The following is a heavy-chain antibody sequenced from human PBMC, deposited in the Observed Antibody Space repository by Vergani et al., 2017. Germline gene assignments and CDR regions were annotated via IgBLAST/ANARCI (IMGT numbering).Heavy chain of an antibody. J-gene: IGHJ4*02. CDR2: INSDGSST. CDR3: AREISGWSFDY. Sequence: EVQLLESGGDLVQPGGSLRLSCAASGFTFSNYAMSWVRQAPGKGLEWVSRINSDGSSTSYADSVKGRFTISRDNAKNTLYLQMNSLRAEDTAVYYCAREISGWSFDYWGQGTLVTVSS. D-gene: IGHD6-19*01. V-gene: IGHV3-74*01. CDR1: GFTFSNYA.